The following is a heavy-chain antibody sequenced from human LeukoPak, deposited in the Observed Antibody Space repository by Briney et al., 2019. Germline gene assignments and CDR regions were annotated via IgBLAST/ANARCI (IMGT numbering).Heavy chain of an antibody. CDR1: GGSISSYY. D-gene: IGHD3-10*02. CDR3: ARDNYVYPRLFDY. J-gene: IGHJ4*02. V-gene: IGHV4-59*01. CDR2: IYYTGTT. Sequence: PSETLSLTCTVSGGSISSYYWSWIRQPPGKGLEWLGYIYYTGTTTYNPSLKSRVNMSLDTSKNRFSLRLSSVTAADTAVYYCARDNYVYPRLFDYWGQGILVTVSS.